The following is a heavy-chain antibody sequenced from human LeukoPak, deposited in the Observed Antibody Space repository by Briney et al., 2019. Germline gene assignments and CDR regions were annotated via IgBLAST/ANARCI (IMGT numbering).Heavy chain of an antibody. CDR2: IYPDDSDT. V-gene: IGHV5-51*01. D-gene: IGHD2-8*01. CDR1: GYSFASSW. J-gene: IGHJ6*03. CDR3: ARHGHCTNGVCYSNYYYHMDV. Sequence: GESLKISCKGSGYSFASSWIGWVRQMPGKGLEWMWIIYPDDSDTRYSPSFEGQITISVDKSISTAYLQWSSLKASDTAVYYCARHGHCTNGVCYSNYYYHMDVWGKGTTVTVSS.